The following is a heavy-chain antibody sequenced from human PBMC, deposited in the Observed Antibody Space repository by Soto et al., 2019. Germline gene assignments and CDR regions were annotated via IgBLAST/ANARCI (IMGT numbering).Heavy chain of an antibody. CDR1: GFTFSNYA. CDR3: ARGEITTHYGMDV. V-gene: IGHV3-23*01. J-gene: IGHJ6*02. Sequence: PGGSLRLSCAASGFTFSNYAMSWVRQAPGKGLEWVSLVSATAGTTYYTDSVKGRFTISRDNAKNTLYLQMNSLRAEDTAVYYCARGEITTHYGMDVWGQGTTVTVSS. D-gene: IGHD3-16*01. CDR2: VSATAGTT.